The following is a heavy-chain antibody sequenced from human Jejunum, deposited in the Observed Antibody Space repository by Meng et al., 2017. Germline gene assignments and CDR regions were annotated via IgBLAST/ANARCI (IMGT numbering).Heavy chain of an antibody. D-gene: IGHD3-10*01. Sequence: SETLSLTCTVSGASISTTNYYWGWTRQPPGKGLEWIGTMSYSGSTYFNPSLKSRITISTDTSKNQFSLKLNSVTAADTAVYYCARDEWFGRYWGVWFDPWGQGTLVTVSS. CDR3: ARDEWFGRYWGVWFDP. J-gene: IGHJ5*02. V-gene: IGHV4-39*07. CDR2: MSYSGST. CDR1: GASISTTNYY.